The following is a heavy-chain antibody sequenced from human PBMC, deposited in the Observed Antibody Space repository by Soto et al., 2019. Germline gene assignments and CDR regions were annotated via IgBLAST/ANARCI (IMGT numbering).Heavy chain of an antibody. D-gene: IGHD4-17*01. J-gene: IGHJ5*02. CDR2: IIPIFGTA. CDR1: GGTFSSYA. Sequence: SVKVSCEASGGTFSSYAISWVREAPGQGLEWMGGIIPIFGTANYAQKFQGRVTITADESTSTAYMELSSLRSEDTAVYYCASRRTTVVTHWFDPWGQGTLVTVSS. CDR3: ASRRTTVVTHWFDP. V-gene: IGHV1-69*01.